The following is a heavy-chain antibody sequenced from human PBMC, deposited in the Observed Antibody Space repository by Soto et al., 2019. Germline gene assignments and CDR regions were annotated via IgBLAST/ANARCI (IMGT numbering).Heavy chain of an antibody. D-gene: IGHD3-10*02. V-gene: IGHV1-69*01. CDR2: IIPIFGTA. CDR1: GGTFSSYA. CDR3: ARRTVRGGLGWFDP. Sequence: QVQLVQSGAEVKKPGSSVKVSCKASGGTFSSYAISWVRQAPGQGLEWMGGIIPIFGTANYAQKFQGRVTMSAGDSTSKAYMEMSRLRSEDKAVYYCARRTVRGGLGWFDPWGQGTLVTVSS. J-gene: IGHJ5*02.